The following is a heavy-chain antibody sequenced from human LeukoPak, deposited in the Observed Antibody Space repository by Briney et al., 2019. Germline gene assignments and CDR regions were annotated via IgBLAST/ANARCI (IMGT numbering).Heavy chain of an antibody. CDR3: ASNRYDYVWGSYHPWYFDY. Sequence: SETLSLTCAVYGGSFSGYYWSWIRQPPGKGLEWIGEINHSGSASYNPSLKSRVTISVDTSKNQFSLKLSSVTAADTAVYYCASNRYDYVWGSYHPWYFDYWGQGTLVTVSS. D-gene: IGHD3-16*02. CDR2: INHSGSA. V-gene: IGHV4-34*01. J-gene: IGHJ4*02. CDR1: GGSFSGYY.